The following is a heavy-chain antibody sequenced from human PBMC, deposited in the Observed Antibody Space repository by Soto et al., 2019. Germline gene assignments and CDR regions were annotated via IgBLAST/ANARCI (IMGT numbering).Heavy chain of an antibody. CDR1: GGSISSGDYY. Sequence: QVQLQESGPGLVKPSQTLSLTCTVSGGSISSGDYYWSWIRQPPGKGLEWIGYIYYSGSTYYNPSLKSRFTISVDTSKNQFSLKLSSVTAADTAVYYCARAFVVVPAAPSFDYWGQGTLVTVSS. CDR2: IYYSGST. V-gene: IGHV4-30-4*01. J-gene: IGHJ4*02. D-gene: IGHD2-2*01. CDR3: ARAFVVVPAAPSFDY.